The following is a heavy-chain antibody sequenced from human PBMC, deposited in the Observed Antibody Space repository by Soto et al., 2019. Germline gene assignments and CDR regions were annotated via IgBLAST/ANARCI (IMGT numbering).Heavy chain of an antibody. Sequence: PSETLSLTCTVSGGSISSDDYYWSWIRQPPGKGLEWIGYIYYTGTTHYNPSLKSRITISTDTSKNQFSLKLTSVTAADTAVYYCAASYSGPWGQGTLVTVS. CDR3: AASYSGP. CDR1: GGSISSDDYY. D-gene: IGHD4-4*01. CDR2: IYYTGTT. V-gene: IGHV4-30-4*01. J-gene: IGHJ4*02.